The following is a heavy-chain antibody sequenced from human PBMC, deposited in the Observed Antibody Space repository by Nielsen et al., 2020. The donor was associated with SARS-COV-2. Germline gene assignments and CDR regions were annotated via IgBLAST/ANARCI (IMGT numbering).Heavy chain of an antibody. CDR3: ACHSDIVLMVYAPFDY. CDR1: GGSISSSSYY. V-gene: IGHV4-39*01. D-gene: IGHD2-8*01. J-gene: IGHJ4*02. CDR2: IYYSGST. Sequence: SETLSLTCTVSGGSISSSSYYWGWIRQPPGKGLEWIGSIYYSGSTYYDPSLQCRVTISVDTSTNQFSLKLSSVTAAHTAVYYCACHSDIVLMVYAPFDYWGQGTLVTGSS.